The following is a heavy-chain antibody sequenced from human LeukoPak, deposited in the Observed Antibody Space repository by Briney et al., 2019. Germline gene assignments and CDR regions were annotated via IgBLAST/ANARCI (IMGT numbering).Heavy chain of an antibody. CDR2: ICYSGNT. V-gene: IGHV4-39*01. CDR1: GDSISSSSYC. Sequence: SETLSLTCSVSGDSISSSSYCWDWIRQPPGKGLEWIGYICYSGNTYYNPSLRSRVTIFVDTSKTQFSLKLSSVTAADTAVYYCARKLGFHFDSWGQGTLVTVSS. CDR3: ARKLGFHFDS. J-gene: IGHJ4*02. D-gene: IGHD7-27*01.